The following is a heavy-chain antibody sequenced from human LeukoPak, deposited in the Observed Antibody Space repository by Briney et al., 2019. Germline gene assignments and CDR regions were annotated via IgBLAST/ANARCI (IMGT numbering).Heavy chain of an antibody. CDR2: ISAYNGNT. CDR1: GYTFTSYG. Sequence: ASVKVSCKASGYTFTSYGISWVRQAPGQGLEWMGWISAYNGNTNYAQRLQGRVTMTTDTSTSTAYMELRSLRSDDTAVYYCARGLGAALAGYYYMDVWGKGTTVTVSS. CDR3: ARGLGAALAGYYYMDV. J-gene: IGHJ6*03. D-gene: IGHD3-3*01. V-gene: IGHV1-18*01.